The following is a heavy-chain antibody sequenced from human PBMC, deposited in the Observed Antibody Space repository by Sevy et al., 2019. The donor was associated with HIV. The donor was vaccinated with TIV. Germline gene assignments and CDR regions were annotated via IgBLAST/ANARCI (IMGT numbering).Heavy chain of an antibody. V-gene: IGHV3-30-3*01. CDR3: ARDGGGFAFIGY. J-gene: IGHJ4*02. CDR2: ISYDGSNK. D-gene: IGHD3-16*01. CDR1: GFTFSSYA. Sequence: GGSLRLSCAASGFTFSSYAMHWVRQAPGKGLEWVAVISYDGSNKYYADSVKGRFTISRDNSKNTLYLQMNSLRAEDTALYYCARDGGGFAFIGYWGQGTLVTVSS.